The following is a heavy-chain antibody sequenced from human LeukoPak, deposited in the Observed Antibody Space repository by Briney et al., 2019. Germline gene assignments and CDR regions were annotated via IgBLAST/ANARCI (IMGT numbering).Heavy chain of an antibody. CDR1: GGSISSSNYY. CDR3: AHFKGGSFDF. D-gene: IGHD1-26*01. J-gene: IGHJ3*01. Sequence: SETLSITCPVSGGSISSSNYYWGWIRQPPGKGLEWIGSIYYSGNTDYNPSLKSRVTISVDTSKNQFSLKLTSVTAADTAVYYCAHFKGGSFDFWGQGTMVTVSS. CDR2: IYYSGNT. V-gene: IGHV4-39*01.